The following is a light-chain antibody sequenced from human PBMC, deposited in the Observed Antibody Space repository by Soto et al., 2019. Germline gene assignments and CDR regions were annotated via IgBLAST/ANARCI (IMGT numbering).Light chain of an antibody. J-gene: IGKJ3*01. V-gene: IGKV3-11*01. CDR1: QSVNNY. Sequence: EIVLTQSPATLALSPGERATLSCRASQSVNNYLAWYQQKPGQAPRLLIYDASSRATGIPVRFSGSGSGTDFTLTISSLEPEDFAVYFCQHRSNWPLTFGPGTKVHIK. CDR2: DAS. CDR3: QHRSNWPLT.